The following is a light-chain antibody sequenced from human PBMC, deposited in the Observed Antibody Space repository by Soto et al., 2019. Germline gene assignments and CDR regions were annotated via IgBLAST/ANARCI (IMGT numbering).Light chain of an antibody. CDR1: QSISSW. Sequence: DIQMTQSPSTLSASVGDRVTITCRASQSISSWLAWYQQKPGKAPKLLIYSASSLQSGVPARFSGSGSRTDFTLSINSLQPEDFATYYCQQAYSFPITFGQGTRLEIK. CDR2: SAS. V-gene: IGKV1-12*01. CDR3: QQAYSFPIT. J-gene: IGKJ5*01.